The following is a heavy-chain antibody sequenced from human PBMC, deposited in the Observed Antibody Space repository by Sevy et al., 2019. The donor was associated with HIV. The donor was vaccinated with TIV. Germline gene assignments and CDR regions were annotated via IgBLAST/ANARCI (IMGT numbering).Heavy chain of an antibody. D-gene: IGHD1-26*01. J-gene: IGHJ4*02. Sequence: GGSLRLSCTVSGFTFGDYAMSWFRQAPGKGLEWVGFIRSKAYGGTAECAASLKDRFSISRNDSKSIAYLQMNSLRIEDTAVYYCSRDSNKRLRDLLLNDYWGQGTLVTVSS. CDR3: SRDSNKRLRDLLLNDY. CDR1: GFTFGDYA. CDR2: IRSKAYGGTA. V-gene: IGHV3-49*03.